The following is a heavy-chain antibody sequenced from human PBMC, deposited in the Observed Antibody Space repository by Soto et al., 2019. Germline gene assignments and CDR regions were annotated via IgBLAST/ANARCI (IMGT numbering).Heavy chain of an antibody. D-gene: IGHD3-3*01. CDR1: GYTFTSYD. CDR2: MNPNSGNT. Sequence: QVPLVQSGAEVKKPGASVKVSCKASGYTFTSYDINWVRQATGQGLEWMGWMNPNSGNTGYAQKFQGRVTMTRNTSISTAYMELSSLRSEDTAVYYCARGPSYYDFWSRLFDYGGQGTLVTVSS. J-gene: IGHJ4*02. V-gene: IGHV1-8*01. CDR3: ARGPSYYDFWSRLFDY.